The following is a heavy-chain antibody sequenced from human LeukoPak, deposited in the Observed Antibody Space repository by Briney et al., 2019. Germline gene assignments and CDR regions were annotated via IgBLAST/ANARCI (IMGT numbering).Heavy chain of an antibody. Sequence: GGSLRLSCAASGFTFSSYAMSWVRQAPGKGLEWVSVISGSGGSTSYADSVKGRFTISRDNSMNTLYLQMNSLRAEDTAVYYCAKDDGGSYYIYYYYMDVWGKGTTVTISS. CDR2: ISGSGGST. V-gene: IGHV3-23*01. CDR1: GFTFSSYA. J-gene: IGHJ6*03. D-gene: IGHD1-26*01. CDR3: AKDDGGSYYIYYYYMDV.